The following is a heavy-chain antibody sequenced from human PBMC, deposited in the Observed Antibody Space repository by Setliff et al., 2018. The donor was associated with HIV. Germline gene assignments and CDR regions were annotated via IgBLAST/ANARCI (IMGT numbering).Heavy chain of an antibody. V-gene: IGHV4-30-4*01. CDR1: GGSITNLDYC. Sequence: SQTLSLTCTLSGGSITNLDYCWSWVRLPPGKGLEWIGSVYSTGSTYQNPSLKDRITLSVDPSKNQVSLQVSSVTAADTAVYYCASGRYLINYYYSAMDDWGPGTTVTVSS. CDR3: ASGRYLINYYYSAMDD. J-gene: IGHJ6*02. D-gene: IGHD2-2*01. CDR2: VYSTGST.